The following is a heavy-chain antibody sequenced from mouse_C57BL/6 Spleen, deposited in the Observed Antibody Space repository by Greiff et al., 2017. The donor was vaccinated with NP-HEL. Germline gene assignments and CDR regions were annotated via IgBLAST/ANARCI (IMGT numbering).Heavy chain of an antibody. Sequence: VQLQESGPELVKPGASVKISCKASGYAFSSSWMNWVKQRPGKGLEWIGRIYPGDGDTNYNGKFKGKATLTADKSSSTAYMQLSSLTSEDSAVYFGARDGYYDYAEENFDYWGQGTTLTVSS. D-gene: IGHD2-4*01. J-gene: IGHJ2*01. CDR3: ARDGYYDYAEENFDY. CDR1: GYAFSSSW. CDR2: IYPGDGDT. V-gene: IGHV1-82*01.